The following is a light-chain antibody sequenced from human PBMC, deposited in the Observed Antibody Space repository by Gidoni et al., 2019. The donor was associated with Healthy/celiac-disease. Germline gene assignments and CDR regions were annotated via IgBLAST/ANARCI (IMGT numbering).Light chain of an antibody. CDR2: DVS. CDR3: CSYAGSYTFVV. Sequence: QSALTQPRSVSGSPGPSVTISCTGTSSDVGGYNYVSWYQQHPGKAPKLMIYDVSKRPSGVPDRFSGSKSGNTASLTISGLQAEDEADYYCCSYAGSYTFVVFGGGTKLXV. J-gene: IGLJ2*01. V-gene: IGLV2-11*01. CDR1: SSDVGGYNY.